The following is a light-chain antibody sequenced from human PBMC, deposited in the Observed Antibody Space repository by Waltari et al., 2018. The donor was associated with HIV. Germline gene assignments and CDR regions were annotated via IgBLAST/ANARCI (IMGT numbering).Light chain of an antibody. CDR2: GAS. Sequence: ELVLTQSPGTLSLSPGERATLSCRASQSVSRNFLAWYHQKPGQAPRLLIYGASTRAPGIPDRFSGTGSGTDFTLTISRLEPEDFGVFYCQQYGSSREYTFGQGTKLEIK. V-gene: IGKV3-20*01. J-gene: IGKJ2*01. CDR3: QQYGSSREYT. CDR1: QSVSRNF.